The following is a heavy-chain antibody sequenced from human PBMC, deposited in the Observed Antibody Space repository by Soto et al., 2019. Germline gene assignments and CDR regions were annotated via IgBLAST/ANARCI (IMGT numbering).Heavy chain of an antibody. Sequence: SETLSLTCAVYGGSFSGYYWSWIRQPPGKGLEWIGEINHSGSTNYNPSLKSRVTISVDTSKNQFSLKLSFVTAADTAVYYCARPSLRRPIVATPGFDYWGQGTLVTVSS. J-gene: IGHJ4*02. CDR1: GGSFSGYY. CDR2: INHSGST. D-gene: IGHD5-12*01. CDR3: ARPSLRRPIVATPGFDY. V-gene: IGHV4-34*01.